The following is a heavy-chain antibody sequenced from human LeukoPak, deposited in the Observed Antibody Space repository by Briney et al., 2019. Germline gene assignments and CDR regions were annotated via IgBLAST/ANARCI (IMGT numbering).Heavy chain of an antibody. V-gene: IGHV3-23*01. Sequence: GGSLRLSCAASGFTFSSYAMSWVRQAPGKGLEWVSAISGNGGYTYYADSVKGRFTISRDNSKNTLYLQMNSLRAEDTAVYYCAKERIVVVTAHDAFDIWGQGTMVTVSS. J-gene: IGHJ3*02. CDR2: ISGNGGYT. CDR1: GFTFSSYA. CDR3: AKERIVVVTAHDAFDI. D-gene: IGHD2-21*02.